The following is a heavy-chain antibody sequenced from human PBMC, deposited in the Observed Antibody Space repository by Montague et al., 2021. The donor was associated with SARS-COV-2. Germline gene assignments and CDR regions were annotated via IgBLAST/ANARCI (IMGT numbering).Heavy chain of an antibody. CDR3: ARHRTYYDEVWGTHRYTPDY. CDR1: GASINIGTYY. J-gene: IGHJ4*02. CDR2: IHDSGTT. Sequence: SETLSLTCTVSGASINIGTYYWTWIRQSPGKPLEWVVYIHDSGTTNYNPSLKSRFTILEDTSKKQFSLRLTSVTAADTAVYYCARHRTYYDEVWGTHRYTPDYWGQGTLVTVSS. D-gene: IGHD3-16*02. V-gene: IGHV4-61*01.